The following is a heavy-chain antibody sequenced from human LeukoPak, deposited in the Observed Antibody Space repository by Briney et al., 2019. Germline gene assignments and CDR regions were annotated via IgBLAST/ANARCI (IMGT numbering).Heavy chain of an antibody. Sequence: PSETLSLTCTVSGGSISSGDYYWSWIRQPPGKGLEWIGYIYYSGSTYYNPSLKSRVTISVDTSKNQFSLKLSSVTAADTAVYYCARLRRDSSGYPLHYYYYYMDVWGKGTTVTVSS. D-gene: IGHD3-22*01. V-gene: IGHV4-30-4*08. J-gene: IGHJ6*03. CDR3: ARLRRDSSGYPLHYYYYYMDV. CDR1: GGSISSGDYY. CDR2: IYYSGST.